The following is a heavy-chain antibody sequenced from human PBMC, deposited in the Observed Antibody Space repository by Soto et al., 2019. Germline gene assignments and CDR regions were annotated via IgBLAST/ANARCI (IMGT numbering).Heavy chain of an antibody. V-gene: IGHV4-31*03. CDR3: ARGSVVAATLLDY. Sequence: QVQLQESGPGLVKPSQTLSLTCTVSGGSISSGGYYWSWIRQHPGKGLEWIGYIYYSGSTYYNPYRRRRITVSADTSKNQFPLKLTSVTAADTAVYYCARGSVVAATLLDYWGQGTLVTVSS. CDR1: GGSISSGGYY. CDR2: IYYSGST. J-gene: IGHJ4*02. D-gene: IGHD2-15*01.